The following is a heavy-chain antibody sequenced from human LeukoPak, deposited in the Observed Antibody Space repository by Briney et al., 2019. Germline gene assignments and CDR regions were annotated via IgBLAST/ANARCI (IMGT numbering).Heavy chain of an antibody. CDR2: IYYSGST. Sequence: SETLSLTCTVSGGSLSSSSYYWGWIRQPPGKGLEWIGSIYYSGSTYYNPSLKSRVTISVDTSKNQFSLKLSSVTAADTAVYYCARTTRFTKRSMDVWGKGTTVTVSS. D-gene: IGHD3-3*01. V-gene: IGHV4-39*07. CDR1: GGSLSSSSYY. J-gene: IGHJ6*04. CDR3: ARTTRFTKRSMDV.